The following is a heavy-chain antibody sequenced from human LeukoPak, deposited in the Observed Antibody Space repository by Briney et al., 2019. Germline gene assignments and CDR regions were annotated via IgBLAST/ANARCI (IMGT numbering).Heavy chain of an antibody. CDR3: ARDRVTMVRGVTNYYFDY. J-gene: IGHJ4*02. Sequence: ASVKVSCKASGYTFTGYYMHWVRQAPGQGLEWMGWINPNSGGTNYAQKFQGRVTMTRDTSISTAYMELSRLRSDDTAVYYCARDRVTMVRGVTNYYFDYWGQGTLVTVSS. CDR2: INPNSGGT. V-gene: IGHV1-2*02. D-gene: IGHD3-10*01. CDR1: GYTFTGYY.